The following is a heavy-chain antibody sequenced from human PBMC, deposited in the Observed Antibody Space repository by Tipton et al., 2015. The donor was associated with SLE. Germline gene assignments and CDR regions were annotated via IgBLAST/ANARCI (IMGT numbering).Heavy chain of an antibody. CDR2: IYSSGST. D-gene: IGHD2-2*01. J-gene: IGHJ1*01. CDR3: ARGPRPTAATHYFQY. V-gene: IGHV4-61*02. Sequence: TLSLTCTVSGGSISSSSYYWSWIRQPAGKGLEWLGRIYSSGSTNYNPSLKSRVTISIDTSENRFSLNLSSVTAADTAVYYCARGPRPTAATHYFQYWGQGTLVSVSS. CDR1: GGSISSSSYY.